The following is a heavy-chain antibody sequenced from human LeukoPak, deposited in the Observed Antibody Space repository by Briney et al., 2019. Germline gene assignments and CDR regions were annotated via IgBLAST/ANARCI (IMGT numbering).Heavy chain of an antibody. V-gene: IGHV1-2*02. D-gene: IGHD3-22*01. J-gene: IGHJ4*02. CDR1: GYTFTGYY. CDR3: ARAGSPYFYDSSGYYNY. CDR2: INPNSGGT. Sequence: ASVKVACKASGYTFTGYYMHWVRQAPGQGLDWMVWINPNSGGTNYAQKFQGRVTMTRDTSISTAYMELSRLRSDDTAVYYCARAGSPYFYDSSGYYNYWGQGTLVTVSS.